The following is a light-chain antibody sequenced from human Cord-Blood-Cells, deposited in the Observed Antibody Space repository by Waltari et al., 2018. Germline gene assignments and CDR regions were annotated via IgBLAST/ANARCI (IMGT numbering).Light chain of an antibody. CDR2: RNN. CDR1: SSNIGSNT. V-gene: IGLV1-44*01. J-gene: IGLJ3*02. CDR3: AAWDDRLNVWW. Sequence: QSVLTQPPSASGTPGQRVTISCSGSSSNIGSNTVNWYQRLPGTAPKLLIYRNNRRASGVTDRFPRSKSGTSASLAISGRQSEDEADYYCAAWDDRLNVWWFGGGTKLTVL.